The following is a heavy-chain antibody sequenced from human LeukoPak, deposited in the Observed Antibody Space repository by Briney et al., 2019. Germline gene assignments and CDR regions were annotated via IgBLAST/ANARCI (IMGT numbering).Heavy chain of an antibody. CDR3: AGDGGPFDF. V-gene: IGHV3-7*03. J-gene: IGHJ4*02. Sequence: GGSLRLSCAASGFTFRSYWMSWVRQAPGKGLEWVANIKQDGSEKYYVDSVKGRFTITRDKAKSSLYLQMNSLRAEDTAVYYCAGDGGPFDFWGQGTLVTVSS. CDR1: GFTFRSYW. CDR2: IKQDGSEK. D-gene: IGHD2-15*01.